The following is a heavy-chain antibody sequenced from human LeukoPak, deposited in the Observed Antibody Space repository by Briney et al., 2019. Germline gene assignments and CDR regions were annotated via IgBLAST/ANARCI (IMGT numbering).Heavy chain of an antibody. J-gene: IGHJ5*02. CDR3: ARIRSKYYYDSSAGGGFDP. V-gene: IGHV4-34*01. D-gene: IGHD3-22*01. CDR1: GGSFSGYY. CDR2: INHSGST. Sequence: KPSETLSLTCAVYGGSFSGYYWSWIRQPPGKGLEWIGEINHSGSTNYNPSLKSRVTISVDTSKNQFSLKLSSVTAADTAVYYCARIRSKYYYDSSAGGGFDPWGQGTLVTVSS.